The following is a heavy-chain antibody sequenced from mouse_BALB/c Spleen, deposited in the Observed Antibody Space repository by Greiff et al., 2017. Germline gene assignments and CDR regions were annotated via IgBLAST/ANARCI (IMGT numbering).Heavy chain of an antibody. CDR2: IDPANGNT. V-gene: IGHV14-3*02. D-gene: IGHD2-1*01. Sequence: EVKLQESGAELVKPGASVKLSCTASGFNIKDTYMHWVKQRPEQGLEWIGRIDPANGNTKYDPKFQGKATITADTSSNTAYLQLSSLTSEDTAVYYCASTMVTYPYWGQGTLVTVSA. J-gene: IGHJ3*01. CDR3: ASTMVTYPY. CDR1: GFNIKDTY.